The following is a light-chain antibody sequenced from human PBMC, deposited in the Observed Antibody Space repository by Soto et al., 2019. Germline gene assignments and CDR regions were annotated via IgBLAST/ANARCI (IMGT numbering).Light chain of an antibody. CDR2: DND. V-gene: IGLV1-51*01. CDR1: SSNIGNNY. CDR3: GTWDSSLSAGV. J-gene: IGLJ2*01. Sequence: QSVLTQPPSVSAAPGQKVTISCSGSSSNIGNNYVSWYQQLPGTAPKLLIYDNDKRPSGIPDRFSGSQSGTSATLGITGLQTGDEADYCCGTWDSSLSAGVFGGGTKVTVL.